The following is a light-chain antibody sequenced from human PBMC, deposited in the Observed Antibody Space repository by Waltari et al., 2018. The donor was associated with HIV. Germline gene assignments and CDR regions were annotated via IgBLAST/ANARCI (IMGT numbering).Light chain of an antibody. CDR2: TDR. V-gene: IGLV3-25*03. CDR3: QSGHNSDSI. J-gene: IGLJ2*01. Sequence: SYELTQAPSVSVSPGQTAKITCSGDALSKHYVYWYQQKPGQAPLMMIFTDRERPSEIPARFSASSSGSTSILTISGVQAEDEADYYCQSGHNSDSIFGGGTKLTVL. CDR1: ALSKHY.